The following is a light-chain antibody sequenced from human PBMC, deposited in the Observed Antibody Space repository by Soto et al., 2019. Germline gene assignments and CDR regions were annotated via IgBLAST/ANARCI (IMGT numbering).Light chain of an antibody. CDR1: QSVSSSH. J-gene: IGKJ4*01. CDR3: QQYDRWPVT. V-gene: IGKV3-20*01. CDR2: GAS. Sequence: EVVLTQSPGTLSLSPGERVTLSCRASQSVSSSHLAWYQQKPGQAPRLLIYGASSRATGVPDRFSGSGSGTDFTLTISRLEPEDFAVYYCQQYDRWPVTFGGGTKVEIK.